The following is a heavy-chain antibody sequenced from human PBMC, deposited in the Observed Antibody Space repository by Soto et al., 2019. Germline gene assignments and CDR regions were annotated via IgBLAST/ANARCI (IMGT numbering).Heavy chain of an antibody. CDR2: IHWDDDK. CDR3: VHITFHYDILTAYYKGLFDY. J-gene: IGHJ4*02. D-gene: IGHD3-9*01. V-gene: IGHV2-5*02. CDR1: GFSLSTSGVG. Sequence: SGPTLVNPTQTLTLTCTFSGFSLSTSGVGVGWIRQPPGKALEWLALIHWDDDKRYSPSLKTRLTITRDTSKNQVVLTVTNMDPVDTATYYCVHITFHYDILTAYYKGLFDYWGQGALVTVSS.